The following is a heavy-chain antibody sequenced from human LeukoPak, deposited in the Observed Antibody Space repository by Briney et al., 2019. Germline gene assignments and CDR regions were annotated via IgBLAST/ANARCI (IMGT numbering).Heavy chain of an antibody. D-gene: IGHD6-13*01. CDR3: ARLAIGPWSSSPEYFQH. Sequence: SSETLSLTCTVSGGSISSYYWSWIRQPPGKGREWMGYIYYSGSPNYNPSLKSRVTISVDSSKNQFSLKLPSVTAADTAVYYCARLAIGPWSSSPEYFQHWGQGTLVTVSS. CDR1: GGSISSYY. V-gene: IGHV4-59*12. CDR2: IYYSGSP. J-gene: IGHJ1*01.